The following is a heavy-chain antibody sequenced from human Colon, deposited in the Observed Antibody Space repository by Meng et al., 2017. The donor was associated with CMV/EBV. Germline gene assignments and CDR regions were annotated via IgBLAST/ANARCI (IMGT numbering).Heavy chain of an antibody. CDR3: AKGGASSIWFDP. CDR1: GVSISGYY. CDR2: LHYSGST. D-gene: IGHD6-6*01. Sequence: SQTLSLTCTVSGVSISGYYWSWIRQPPGRGPEYIGHLHYSGSTNYSPSLESRVSISVDTSKNQFSLNISSVTAADTAVYYCAKGGASSIWFDPWGQGTLVTVSS. J-gene: IGHJ5*02. V-gene: IGHV4-59*01.